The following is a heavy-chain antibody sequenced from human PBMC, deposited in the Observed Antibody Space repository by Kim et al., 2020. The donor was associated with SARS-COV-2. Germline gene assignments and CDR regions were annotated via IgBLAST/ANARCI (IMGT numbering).Heavy chain of an antibody. CDR1: GYTFTTFA. J-gene: IGHJ4*02. Sequence: ASVKVSCKASGYTFTTFAFYWVRRAPGQGLEWMGWVNGGNGNTRYSQKFQGRVSITRDTSATTAYLELSGLISEDTAVYYCAREAVAGSVDYWGQGTLVTVST. CDR2: VNGGNGNT. D-gene: IGHD6-19*01. CDR3: AREAVAGSVDY. V-gene: IGHV1-3*01.